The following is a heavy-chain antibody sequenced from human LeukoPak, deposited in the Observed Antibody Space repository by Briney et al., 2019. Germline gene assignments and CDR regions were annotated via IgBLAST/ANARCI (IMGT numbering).Heavy chain of an antibody. J-gene: IGHJ6*02. CDR3: ARDGSTRGYYYGMDV. V-gene: IGHV4-39*07. CDR1: GGSISSSSYY. D-gene: IGHD2-2*01. CDR2: IYYSGST. Sequence: SETLSLTCTVSGGSISSSSYYWGWIRQPPGKGLEWIGSIYYSGSTYCNPSLKSRVTISVDTSKNQFSLKLSSVTAADTAVYYCARDGSTRGYYYGMDVWGQGTTVTVSS.